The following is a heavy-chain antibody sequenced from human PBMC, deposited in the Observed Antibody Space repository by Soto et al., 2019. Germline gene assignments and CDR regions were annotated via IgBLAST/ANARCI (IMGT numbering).Heavy chain of an antibody. J-gene: IGHJ5*02. CDR1: GGTFSSYA. D-gene: IGHD3-3*01. V-gene: IGHV1-69*01. CDR3: ASPKFRFWQQLDP. Sequence: QVQLVQSGAEVKKPGSSVKVSCKASGGTFSSYAISWVRQAPGQGLEWMGGIIPILGTANYAQKFQGRVTITADESTSTAYMELSSLRSEDTAVXXCASPKFRFWQQLDPWGQGTLVTVSS. CDR2: IIPILGTA.